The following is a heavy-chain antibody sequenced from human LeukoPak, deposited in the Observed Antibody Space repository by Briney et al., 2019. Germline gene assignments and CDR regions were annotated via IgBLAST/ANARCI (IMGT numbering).Heavy chain of an antibody. V-gene: IGHV4-4*07. CDR3: ARGKEMTRTSGYYSFDF. CDR1: IGSLNTYF. D-gene: IGHD3-9*01. J-gene: IGHJ4*02. Sequence: SETLSLTCTVSIGSLNTYFWTWVRQPTGKGLEWIGRVSDTGRAYYNPSLESRVTISLDTSKNQFSLKVTSVTAADTAVYYCARGKEMTRTSGYYSFDFWGQGTLVSVSS. CDR2: VSDTGRA.